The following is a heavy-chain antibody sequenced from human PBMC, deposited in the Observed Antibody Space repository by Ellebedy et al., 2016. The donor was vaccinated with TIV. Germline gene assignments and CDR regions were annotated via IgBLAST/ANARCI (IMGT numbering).Heavy chain of an antibody. CDR2: ISSNGRHI. V-gene: IGHV3-21*01. J-gene: IGHJ4*02. Sequence: PGGSLRLSCAASGVTFKSAWMNWVRQAPGKGLEWVSSISSNGRHIYYADSVRARFAISRDNAGGSLWLQMTSLRAEDTALYYCAREFDIGQPSAFDYWGQGILVTVSS. CDR1: GVTFKSAW. CDR3: AREFDIGQPSAFDY. D-gene: IGHD2-15*01.